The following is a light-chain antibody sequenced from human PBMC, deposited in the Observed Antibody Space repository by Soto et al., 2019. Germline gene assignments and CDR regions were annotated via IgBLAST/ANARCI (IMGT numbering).Light chain of an antibody. Sequence: QSALTQPASVSGSPGQSITISCTGTSSDVGGYNYVSWYQQHPGKAPKLMIYEVRNRPSGVSNRFSGSKSSNTASLTISGLQAEDEADYYGSSYSSSSTVVFVGGTKLTVL. J-gene: IGLJ2*01. CDR3: SSYSSSSTVV. CDR2: EVR. V-gene: IGLV2-14*01. CDR1: SSDVGGYNY.